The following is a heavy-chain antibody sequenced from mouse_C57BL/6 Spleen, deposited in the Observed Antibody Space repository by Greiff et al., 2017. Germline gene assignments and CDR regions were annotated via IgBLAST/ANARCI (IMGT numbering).Heavy chain of an antibody. D-gene: IGHD3-2*02. J-gene: IGHJ2*01. CDR2: IYPGDGDT. CDR1: GYAFSSYW. Sequence: VKLVESGAELVKPGASVKISCKASGYAFSSYWMNWVKQRPGKGLEWIGQIYPGDGDTNYNGKFKGKATLTADKSSSTAYMQLSSLTSEDSAVYFCARAAQATGYFDYWGQGTTLTVSS. CDR3: ARAAQATGYFDY. V-gene: IGHV1-80*01.